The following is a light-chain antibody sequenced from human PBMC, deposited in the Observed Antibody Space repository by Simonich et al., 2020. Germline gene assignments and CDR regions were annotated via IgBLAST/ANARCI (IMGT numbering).Light chain of an antibody. J-gene: IGLJ2*01. CDR2: EGS. V-gene: IGLV2-23*01. Sequence: QSALTNPPSFSGSPGQSVPIPCTGTSREVGGYNYVPWYQQHPGKAPNLMFYEGSKRPSGVSNLFAGSKSGNTASLTISGLQAEDEADYYCCSYAGSSTVVFGGGTKLTVL. CDR3: CSYAGSSTVV. CDR1: SREVGGYNY.